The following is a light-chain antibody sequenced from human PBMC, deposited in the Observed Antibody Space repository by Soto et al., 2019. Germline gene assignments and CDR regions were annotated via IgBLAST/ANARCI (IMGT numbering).Light chain of an antibody. Sequence: QAVVTQEPSFSASPGETVTLTCGLSSGSVSTNYYPSWYQQTPGQAPRTLIYNTDTHSSGVPDRFSGSILGNKAALTITGAQAEEESNNYVGLIMGSGVSVFGGGTRLPVL. V-gene: IGLV8-61*01. CDR2: NTD. CDR3: GLIMGSGVSV. CDR1: SGSVSTNYY. J-gene: IGLJ3*02.